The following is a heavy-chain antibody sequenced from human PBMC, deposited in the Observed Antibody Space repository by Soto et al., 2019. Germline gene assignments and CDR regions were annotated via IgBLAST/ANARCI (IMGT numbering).Heavy chain of an antibody. Sequence: EVQLVESGGGLGEPGGSLRLSCAASGFTFSSYWMSWVRQDPGKGLEWVANLKPDGGEEYYEDSVKGRFTISRDNARNSLYLYMNNLRAEDTAVYYCARDDGLRTVDYWGQGTLVNVSS. D-gene: IGHD3-16*01. J-gene: IGHJ4*02. CDR1: GFTFSSYW. CDR3: ARDDGLRTVDY. V-gene: IGHV3-7*03. CDR2: LKPDGGEE.